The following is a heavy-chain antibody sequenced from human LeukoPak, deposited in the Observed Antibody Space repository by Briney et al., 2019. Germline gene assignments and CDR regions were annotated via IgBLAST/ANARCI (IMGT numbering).Heavy chain of an antibody. CDR2: ISAYNGNT. CDR3: ARDKRVYSSSFDY. D-gene: IGHD6-6*01. CDR1: GYTFTSYG. V-gene: IGHV1-18*01. J-gene: IGHJ4*02. Sequence: GESLKISCKASGYTFTSYGISWVRQAPGQGLEWMGWISAYNGNTNYAQKLQGRVTMTTDTSTSTAYMELRSLRSDDTAVYYCARDKRVYSSSFDYWGQGTLVTVSS.